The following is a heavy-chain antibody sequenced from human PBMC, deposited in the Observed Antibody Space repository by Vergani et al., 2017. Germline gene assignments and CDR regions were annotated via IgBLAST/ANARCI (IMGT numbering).Heavy chain of an antibody. CDR3: ARCGEGPGTMVRGAHLDY. CDR1: GFTVSSNY. D-gene: IGHD3-10*01. V-gene: IGHV3-53*04. Sequence: EVQLVESGGGLVQPGGSLRLSCAASGFTVSSNYMSWVRQAPGKGLGWVSVIYSGGSTYYADSVKGRFTISRHNSKNTLYLQMNSLRAEDTAVYYYARCGEGPGTMVRGAHLDYWGQGTLVTVSS. CDR2: IYSGGST. J-gene: IGHJ4*02.